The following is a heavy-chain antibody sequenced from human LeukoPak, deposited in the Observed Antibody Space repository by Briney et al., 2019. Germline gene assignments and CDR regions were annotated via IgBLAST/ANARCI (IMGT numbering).Heavy chain of an antibody. V-gene: IGHV4-30-4*08. CDR2: IYYSGSTY. J-gene: IGHJ3*02. D-gene: IGHD3-22*01. Sequence: SETLSLTCTVSGGSISRGDYYWSWIRQSPGKGLKWIGCIYYSGSTYYYNPSLKSRITISVDTSKNQFSLKLSSVTAADTAVYYRARGKGITMISDIWGQGTMVTVSS. CDR1: GGSISRGDYY. CDR3: ARGKGITMISDI.